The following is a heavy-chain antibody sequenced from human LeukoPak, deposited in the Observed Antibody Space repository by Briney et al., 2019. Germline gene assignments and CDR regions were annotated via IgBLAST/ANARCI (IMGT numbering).Heavy chain of an antibody. D-gene: IGHD3-10*01. J-gene: IGHJ4*02. CDR2: MNPNSGNT. V-gene: IGHV1-8*01. CDR1: GYTFTSYD. CDR3: ARVQYPLWFGELLLSFDY. Sequence: ASVKVSCKASGYTFTSYDINWVRQATGQGLEWMGWMNPNSGNTGYAQKFQGRVTMTRNTSISTAYMELSSLRSEDTAVYYCARVQYPLWFGELLLSFDYWGQGTLVTVSS.